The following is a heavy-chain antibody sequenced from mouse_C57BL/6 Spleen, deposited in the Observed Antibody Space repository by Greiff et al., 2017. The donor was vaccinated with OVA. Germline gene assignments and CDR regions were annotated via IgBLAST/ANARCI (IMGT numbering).Heavy chain of an antibody. Sequence: EVNLVESGGGLVQSGRSLRLSCATSGFTFSDFYMEWVRQAPGKGLEWIAASRNKANDYTTEYSASVKGRFIVSRDTSQSILYLQMNALRAEDTAIYYCARDVWGAYWGQGTLVTVSA. J-gene: IGHJ3*01. CDR3: ARDVWGAY. CDR1: GFTFSDFY. V-gene: IGHV7-1*01. D-gene: IGHD1-1*02. CDR2: SRNKANDYTT.